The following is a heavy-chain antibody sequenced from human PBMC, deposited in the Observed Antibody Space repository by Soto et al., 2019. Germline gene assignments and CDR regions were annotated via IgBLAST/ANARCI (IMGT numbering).Heavy chain of an antibody. CDR3: ARGDGDYDLRYYYYGMDV. D-gene: IGHD4-17*01. J-gene: IGHJ6*02. CDR1: GGSVSSGSYY. Sequence: QVQLQESGPGLVKPSETLSLTCTVSGGSVSSGSYYWSWIRQPPGKGLEWIGYIYYSGSTNYNPPLKSRVTLSVDTSKNQFSLQLSSVTAADTAVYYCARGDGDYDLRYYYYGMDVWGQGTTVTVSS. CDR2: IYYSGST. V-gene: IGHV4-61*01.